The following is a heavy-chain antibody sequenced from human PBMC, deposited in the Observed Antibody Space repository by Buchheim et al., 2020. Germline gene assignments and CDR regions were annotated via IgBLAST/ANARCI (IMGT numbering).Heavy chain of an antibody. Sequence: EVQLMESGGGLVKPGGSLRLSCAASGFPFSSYTMNWVRQAPGKGLEWVSSISSSSSYIYYADSVKGRFTISRDNAKTSLFLQMNSLRVEDTAVYYCVIEASLDYWGQGTL. CDR3: VIEASLDY. J-gene: IGHJ4*02. CDR1: GFPFSSYT. V-gene: IGHV3-21*01. CDR2: ISSSSSYI.